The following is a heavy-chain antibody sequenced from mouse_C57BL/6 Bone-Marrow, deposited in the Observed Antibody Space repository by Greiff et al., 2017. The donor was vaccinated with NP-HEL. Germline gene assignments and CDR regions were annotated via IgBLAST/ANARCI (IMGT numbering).Heavy chain of an antibody. Sequence: VQLQQSGAELVRPGASVKLSCTASGFNIKDDYMHWVKQRPEQGLEWIGWIDPENGDTEYASKFQGKATITADTSSNTAYLQLSSLPSEDTAVYYCTPSGYDYAMDYWGQGTSVTVSS. CDR3: TPSGYDYAMDY. J-gene: IGHJ4*01. D-gene: IGHD3-2*02. CDR2: IDPENGDT. V-gene: IGHV14-4*01. CDR1: GFNIKDDY.